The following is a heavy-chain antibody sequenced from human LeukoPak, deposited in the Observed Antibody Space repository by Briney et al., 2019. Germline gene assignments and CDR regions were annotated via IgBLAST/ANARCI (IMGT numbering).Heavy chain of an antibody. V-gene: IGHV4-30-2*01. CDR1: GGSISSGGYS. J-gene: IGHJ3*02. CDR3: ARGVVVAATRRGAFDI. Sequence: PSQTLSLTCAVSGGSISSGGYSWSWIRQPPGKGLEWIGYIYHSGSTYYNPSLKSRVTISVDRSKNQFSLKLSSVTAADTAVYYCARGVVVAATRRGAFDIWGQGTMVAVSS. CDR2: IYHSGST. D-gene: IGHD2-15*01.